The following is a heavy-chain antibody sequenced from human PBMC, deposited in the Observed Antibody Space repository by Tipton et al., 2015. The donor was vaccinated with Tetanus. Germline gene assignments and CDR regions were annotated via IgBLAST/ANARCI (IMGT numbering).Heavy chain of an antibody. J-gene: IGHJ6*02. D-gene: IGHD6-13*01. Sequence: TCTVSGGTFSSYAISWVRQAPGQGLEWMGGIIPIFGTANYAQKFQGRVTITADESTSTAYMELSSLRSEDTAVYYCARHSSSWYYYGMDVWGQGTTVTVSS. CDR3: ARHSSSWYYYGMDV. CDR1: GGTFSSYA. V-gene: IGHV1-69*01. CDR2: IIPIFGTA.